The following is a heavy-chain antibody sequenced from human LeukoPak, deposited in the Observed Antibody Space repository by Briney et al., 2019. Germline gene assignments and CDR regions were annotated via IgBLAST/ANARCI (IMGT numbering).Heavy chain of an antibody. D-gene: IGHD5-12*01. V-gene: IGHV3-21*01. CDR2: ISSSRSYN. CDR3: ARGDITAPNY. J-gene: IGHJ4*02. CDR1: GFTFSSYS. Sequence: GGSLRLSCAASGFTFSSYSMHWVRQAPGKGLEWVSSISSSRSYNYYGDSVKGRFTMSRDNSKNSLYLQMNSLRAEDTAVYYCARGDITAPNYWGQGTLVTVSS.